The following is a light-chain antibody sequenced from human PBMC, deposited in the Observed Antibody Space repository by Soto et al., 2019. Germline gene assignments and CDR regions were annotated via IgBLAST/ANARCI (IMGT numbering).Light chain of an antibody. J-gene: IGKJ4*01. CDR2: GAS. CDR3: QQYGSSPPVT. V-gene: IGKV3-20*01. Sequence: EIVLTQSPGTLSLSPGERATLSCRASQSVRTTYLAWYQQKFGQAPRLLIYGASNRATGIPDRFSGSGSGTDFTLTISRLEPEDFAVYYSQQYGSSPPVTFGGGTKVDIK. CDR1: QSVRTTY.